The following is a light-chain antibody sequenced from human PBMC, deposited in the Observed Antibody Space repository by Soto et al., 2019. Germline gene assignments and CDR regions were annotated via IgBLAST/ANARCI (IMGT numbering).Light chain of an antibody. CDR1: ESISNF. J-gene: IGKJ2*01. CDR2: KAS. V-gene: IGKV1-5*03. Sequence: DIQMTQSPSTLSASVGDRVTITCRASESISNFLAWYQQKPGKAPNLLIYKASSLESGVPSRFSGSGSGTEFTLTISSLQPDDFATYYCQPYNSHTFGQGTKVDIK. CDR3: QPYNSHT.